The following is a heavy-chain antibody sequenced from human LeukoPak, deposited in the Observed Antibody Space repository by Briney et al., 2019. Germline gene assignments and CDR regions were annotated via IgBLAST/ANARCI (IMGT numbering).Heavy chain of an antibody. Sequence: GGSLRLSCAASGFTFSSYGMHWVRQAPGKGLEGVAFIRYDGSNKYYADSVKGRFTISRDNSKNTLYLQMNSLRAEDTAVYYCARVGPAAFDIWGQGTMVTVSS. CDR3: ARVGPAAFDI. J-gene: IGHJ3*02. CDR2: IRYDGSNK. CDR1: GFTFSSYG. V-gene: IGHV3-30*02. D-gene: IGHD1-26*01.